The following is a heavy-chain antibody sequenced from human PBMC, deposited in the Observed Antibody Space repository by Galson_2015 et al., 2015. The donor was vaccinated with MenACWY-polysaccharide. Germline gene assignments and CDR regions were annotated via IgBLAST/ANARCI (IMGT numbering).Heavy chain of an antibody. V-gene: IGHV4-31*03. CDR1: GGSVSSGVLHH. Sequence: LSLTCTVSGGSVSSGVLHHWTWIRQHPGKGLEWIGFILGSGYTYYNPSLRSRVSISRDTSKNQFSLSLSSVTGADTAVYYCARDLRSQANYHCYYMDVWGRGTTVTVSS. J-gene: IGHJ6*03. CDR2: ILGSGYT. CDR3: ARDLRSQANYHCYYMDV.